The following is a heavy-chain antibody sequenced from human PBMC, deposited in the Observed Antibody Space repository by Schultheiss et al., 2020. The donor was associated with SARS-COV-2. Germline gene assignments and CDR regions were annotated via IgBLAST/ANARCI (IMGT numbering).Heavy chain of an antibody. D-gene: IGHD3-3*01. CDR3: ARVGELYYDFWSGQDWYFDL. CDR1: GGSISNDY. J-gene: IGHJ2*01. Sequence: SETLSLTCTVSGGSISNDYWSWIRQPPGKGLEWIGSIYNSGSTNYNPSLKSRVTISVDTSKNQFSLKLSSVTAADTAVYYCARVGELYYDFWSGQDWYFDLWGRGTLVTVAS. V-gene: IGHV4-59*01. CDR2: IYNSGST.